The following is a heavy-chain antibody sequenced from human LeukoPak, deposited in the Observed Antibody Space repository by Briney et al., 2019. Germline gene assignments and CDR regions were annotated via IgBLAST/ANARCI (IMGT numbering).Heavy chain of an antibody. Sequence: ASVKVSCKASGYTFTSYGISWVRQAPGQGLEWMGWISAYNGNTNYAQKLQGRVTMTTDTSTSTAYMELRSLRSDDTAVYYCASPLRAVAGTESAFDIWGQGTMVTVSS. CDR3: ASPLRAVAGTESAFDI. V-gene: IGHV1-18*01. J-gene: IGHJ3*02. CDR1: GYTFTSYG. CDR2: ISAYNGNT. D-gene: IGHD6-19*01.